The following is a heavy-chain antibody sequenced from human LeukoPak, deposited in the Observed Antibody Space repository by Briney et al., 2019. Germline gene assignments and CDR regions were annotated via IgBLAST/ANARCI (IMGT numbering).Heavy chain of an antibody. V-gene: IGHV4-59*01. CDR3: ARVVAGYDSSGYAYYYYYYYMDV. D-gene: IGHD3-22*01. Sequence: SETLSLTCTVSGGSISIYYWSWIRQPPEKGLECIGYIYYSGSTNYNPSLKSRVTISVDTSKNQFSLKLSSVTAAGTAVYYCARVVAGYDSSGYAYYYYYYYMDVWGKGTTVTVSS. CDR1: GGSISIYY. J-gene: IGHJ6*03. CDR2: IYYSGST.